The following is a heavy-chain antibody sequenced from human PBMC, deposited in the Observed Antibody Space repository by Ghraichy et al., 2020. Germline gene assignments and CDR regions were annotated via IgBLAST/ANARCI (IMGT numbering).Heavy chain of an antibody. Sequence: SETLSLTCAVYGGSFSGYYWSWIRQPPGKGLEWIGEINHSGSTNYNPSLKSRVTISVDTSKNQFSLKLSSVTAADTAVYYCARGGVGATTIWYFDLWGRGTLVTVSS. CDR2: INHSGST. CDR1: GGSFSGYY. J-gene: IGHJ2*01. CDR3: ARGGVGATTIWYFDL. D-gene: IGHD1-26*01. V-gene: IGHV4-34*01.